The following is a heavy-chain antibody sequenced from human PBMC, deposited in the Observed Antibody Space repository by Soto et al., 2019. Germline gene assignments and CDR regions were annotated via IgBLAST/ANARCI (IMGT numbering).Heavy chain of an antibody. V-gene: IGHV1-69*13. D-gene: IGHD1-20*01. CDR1: GGTFSSYA. CDR3: ATSVARGINGPTGYYYGMDV. Sequence: SVKVSCKASGGTFSSYAISWVRQAPGQGLEWMGGIIPIFGTANYAQKFQGRVTITADESTSTAYMEPSSLRSEDTAVYYCATSVARGINGPTGYYYGMDVWGQGTTVTVSS. J-gene: IGHJ6*02. CDR2: IIPIFGTA.